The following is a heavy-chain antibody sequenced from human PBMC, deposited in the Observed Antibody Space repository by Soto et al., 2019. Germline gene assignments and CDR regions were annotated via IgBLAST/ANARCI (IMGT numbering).Heavy chain of an antibody. CDR1: GGSVSSGSYY. D-gene: IGHD2-2*02. CDR2: IYYSGST. V-gene: IGHV4-61*01. CDR3: ARDEGYCSSTSCYTGWFDP. Sequence: SETLSLTCTVSGGSVSSGSYYWSWIRQPPGKGLEWIGYIYYSGSTNYNPSLKSRVTISVDTSKNQFSLKLSSVTAAATAVYYCARDEGYCSSTSCYTGWFDPWRQGTLVTVSS. J-gene: IGHJ5*02.